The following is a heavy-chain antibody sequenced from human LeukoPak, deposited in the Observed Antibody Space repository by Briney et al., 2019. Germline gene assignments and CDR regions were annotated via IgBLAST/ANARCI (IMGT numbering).Heavy chain of an antibody. D-gene: IGHD2-15*01. Sequence: ASVKVSCKAPGYTFTGYYMHWVRQAPGQGLEWMGWINPNSGGTNYAQKFQGRVTMTRDTSISTAYMELSRLRSDDTAVYYCARDPFPCGGSCYYSMNWFDPWGQGTLVTVSS. V-gene: IGHV1-2*02. CDR3: ARDPFPCGGSCYYSMNWFDP. CDR2: INPNSGGT. J-gene: IGHJ5*02. CDR1: GYTFTGYY.